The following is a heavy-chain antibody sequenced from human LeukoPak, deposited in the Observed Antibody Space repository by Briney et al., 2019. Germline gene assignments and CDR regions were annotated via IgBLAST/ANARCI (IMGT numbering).Heavy chain of an antibody. J-gene: IGHJ2*01. CDR3: ARDQRLSRFGEFDL. CDR1: GGSITGYY. CDR2: VFYSGET. V-gene: IGHV4-59*01. D-gene: IGHD3-10*01. Sequence: PSETLSLTCTVSGGSITGYYWSWIRQPPGKGLEWIGYVFYSGETLYNPSVNSRVSISVDTSKNQFSLKLSSVTAADTAVYYCARDQRLSRFGEFDLWGRGTLVTVSS.